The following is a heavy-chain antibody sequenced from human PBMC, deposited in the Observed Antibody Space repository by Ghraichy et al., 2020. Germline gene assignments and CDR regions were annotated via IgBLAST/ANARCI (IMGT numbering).Heavy chain of an antibody. Sequence: GGSLRLSCAASGFTLSTYAMSWVRQAPGKGLEWVSSISGTGARKDYADSVAGRFTMSRDDSINTLYLQVSGLRAEDTAVYYCAKDGYNDMAFDDWGQGTLVTVSS. CDR3: AKDGYNDMAFDD. CDR1: GFTLSTYA. CDR2: ISGTGARK. V-gene: IGHV3-23*01. D-gene: IGHD5-18*01. J-gene: IGHJ4*02.